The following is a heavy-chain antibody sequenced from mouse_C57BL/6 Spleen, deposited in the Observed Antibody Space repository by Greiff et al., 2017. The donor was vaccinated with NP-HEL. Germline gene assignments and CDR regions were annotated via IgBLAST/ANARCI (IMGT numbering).Heavy chain of an antibody. CDR2: ISYDGSN. Sequence: EVKLEESGPGLVKPSQSLSLTCSVTGYSITSGYYWNWIRQFPGNKLEWMGYISYDGSNNYNPSLKNRISITRDTSKNQFFLKLNSVTTEDTATYYCAHAPGAWFAYWGQGTLVTVSA. J-gene: IGHJ3*01. V-gene: IGHV3-6*01. CDR1: GYSITSGYY. CDR3: AHAPGAWFAY.